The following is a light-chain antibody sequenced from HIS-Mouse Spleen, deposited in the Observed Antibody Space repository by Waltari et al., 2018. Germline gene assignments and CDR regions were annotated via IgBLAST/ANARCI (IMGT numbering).Light chain of an antibody. Sequence: QSALTPPASVSGSPGQSLTSSCTGPRSNAGGSHYGSRYQQHPGKAPKLMIYDVSNRPSGVSNRFSGSKSGNTASLTISGLQAEDEADYYRSSYTSSSTEVFGGGTKLTVL. CDR1: RSNAGGSHY. J-gene: IGLJ2*01. V-gene: IGLV2-14*03. CDR3: SSYTSSSTEV. CDR2: DVS.